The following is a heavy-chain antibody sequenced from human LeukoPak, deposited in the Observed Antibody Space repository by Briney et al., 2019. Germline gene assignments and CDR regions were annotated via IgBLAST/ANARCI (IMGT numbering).Heavy chain of an antibody. CDR2: IYASGSA. CDR1: GGSISTYY. Sequence: PSETLSLTCTVSGGSISTYYWSWIRQPAGKGLEWIGRIYASGSANYNPSLKSRVTISLDRSKNQFSLNLTSMLAADTAVDYCAGGLMGTTGEQNWFDPWGQGTLVTVSS. J-gene: IGHJ5*02. V-gene: IGHV4-4*07. D-gene: IGHD1-7*01. CDR3: AGGLMGTTGEQNWFDP.